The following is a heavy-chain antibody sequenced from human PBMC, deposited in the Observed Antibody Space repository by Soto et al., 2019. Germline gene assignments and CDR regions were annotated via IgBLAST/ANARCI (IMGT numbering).Heavy chain of an antibody. CDR1: GFTFSSYG. D-gene: IGHD6-19*01. CDR2: IWYDGSNK. CDR3: GGSIAVAGLRY. Sequence: QVQLVESGGGVVQPGRSLRLSCAASGFTFSSYGMHWVRQAPGKGLEWVAVIWYDGSNKYYADSVKGRFTISRDNSKNTLYLQMNSLRAEDTAVYYCGGSIAVAGLRYWGQGTLVTVSS. V-gene: IGHV3-33*01. J-gene: IGHJ4*02.